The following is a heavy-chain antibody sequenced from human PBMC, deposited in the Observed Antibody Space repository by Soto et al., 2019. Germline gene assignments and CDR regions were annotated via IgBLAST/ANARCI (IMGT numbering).Heavy chain of an antibody. J-gene: IGHJ5*02. CDR2: IYYSGST. D-gene: IGHD6-13*01. Sequence: SETLSLTCTVSGGSISSYYWSWIRQPPGKGLEWIGYIYYSGSTNYNPSLKSRVTISVDTSKNQFSLKLSSVTAADTAVYYCARSAAADLNWFDPWGQGTLVTVS. CDR1: GGSISSYY. CDR3: ARSAAADLNWFDP. V-gene: IGHV4-59*01.